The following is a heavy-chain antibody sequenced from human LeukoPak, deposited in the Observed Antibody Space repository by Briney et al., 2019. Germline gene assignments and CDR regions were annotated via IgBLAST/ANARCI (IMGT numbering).Heavy chain of an antibody. Sequence: TGGSLRLSCAASGFTFSSYWMSWVRQAPGKGLEWVANIKQDGSEKYYVDSVKGRFTISRDNAKNSLYLQMNSLRAEDTAVYYCARDSMVQGVLYYYYYYMDVWGKGTTVTISS. J-gene: IGHJ6*03. CDR1: GFTFSSYW. CDR3: ARDSMVQGVLYYYYYYMDV. V-gene: IGHV3-7*01. D-gene: IGHD3-10*01. CDR2: IKQDGSEK.